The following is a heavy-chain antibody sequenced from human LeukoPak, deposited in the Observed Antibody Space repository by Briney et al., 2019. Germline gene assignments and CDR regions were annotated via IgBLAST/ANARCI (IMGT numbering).Heavy chain of an antibody. CDR3: AKWGDYDVLTGYYDPDY. V-gene: IGHV3-23*01. Sequence: GGSLRLSCVASGFTFSNYAMSWVCQAPGKGLEWVSAITGSGGITYYADSVKGRFTISRDNSKNTLYLQMNSLRAEDTAVYYCAKWGDYDVLTGYYDPDYWGQGTLVTVSS. CDR1: GFTFSNYA. J-gene: IGHJ4*02. CDR2: ITGSGGIT. D-gene: IGHD3-9*01.